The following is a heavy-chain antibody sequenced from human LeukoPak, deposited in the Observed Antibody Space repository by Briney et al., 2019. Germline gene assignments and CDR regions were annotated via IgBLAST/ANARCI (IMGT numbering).Heavy chain of an antibody. CDR1: GFTFSNAW. CDR2: IKSKTDGGTT. J-gene: IGHJ3*02. V-gene: IGHV3-15*01. Sequence: GGSLRLSCAASGFTFSNAWMSWVRQAPGRGLEWVGRIKSKTDGGTTDYAAPVKGRFTISRDDSKNTLYLQMNSLKTEDTAVYYCTTHRQATYYYDSRRTFDIWGQGTMVTVSS. D-gene: IGHD3-22*01. CDR3: TTHRQATYYYDSRRTFDI.